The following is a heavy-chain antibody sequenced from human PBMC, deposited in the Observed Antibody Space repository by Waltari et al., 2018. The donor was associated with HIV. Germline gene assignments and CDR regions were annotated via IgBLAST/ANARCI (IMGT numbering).Heavy chain of an antibody. CDR1: GFTFSSYA. CDR2: ISGSGGST. V-gene: IGHV3-23*01. CDR3: AKIQGVVAATRRDYYYYGMDV. D-gene: IGHD2-15*01. J-gene: IGHJ6*02. Sequence: EVQLLESGGGLVQPGGSLRLSCAASGFTFSSYAMSWVRQAPGKGLEWVSAISGSGGSTYYADSVKGRFTISRDNSKNTLYLQMNSLRAEDTAVYYCAKIQGVVAATRRDYYYYGMDVWGQGTTVTVSS.